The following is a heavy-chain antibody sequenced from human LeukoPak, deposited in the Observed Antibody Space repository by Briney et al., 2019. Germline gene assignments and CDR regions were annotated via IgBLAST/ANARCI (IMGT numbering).Heavy chain of an antibody. CDR1: GGSISYY. D-gene: IGHD2-8*02. J-gene: IGHJ4*02. CDR2: IYYTGST. Sequence: TSETLSLTCSVSGGSISYYWVWIRQPQGKGLEWIGSIYYTGSTYYNPSLKSRVTLSLDTSNKRFSLKLNSVTAADTAVYYCARALGTGLVDYWGQGTLVTVSS. CDR3: ARALGTGLVDY. V-gene: IGHV4-39*07.